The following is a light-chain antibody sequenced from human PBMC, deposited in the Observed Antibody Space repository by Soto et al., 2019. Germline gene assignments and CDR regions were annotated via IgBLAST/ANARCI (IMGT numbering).Light chain of an antibody. CDR1: SGSVSTSYY. CDR3: VLYMGSGIGV. V-gene: IGLV8-61*01. CDR2: STN. Sequence: QTVVTQEPSLSVSPGGTVTLTCGLSSGSVSTSYYPSWFQQTPGQTPRTLIYSTNTRSSGVPDRFSGSILGNKAALTITGAQADDESDYYCVLYMGSGIGVFGGGTQLTVL. J-gene: IGLJ3*02.